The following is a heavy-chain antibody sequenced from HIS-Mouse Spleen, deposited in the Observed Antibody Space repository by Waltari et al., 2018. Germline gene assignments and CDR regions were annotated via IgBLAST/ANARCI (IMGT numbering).Heavy chain of an antibody. CDR1: GGSISSSSYY. CDR2: IYYSGST. V-gene: IGHV4-39*07. Sequence: QLQLQESGPGLVKPSETLSLTCTVSGGSISSSSYYWGWIRQPPGKGREWIGGIYYSGSTYYHPSLKSRVTISVDTSKNQFSLKLSSVTAADTAVYYCAREIPYSSSWYDWYFDLWGRGTLVTVSS. J-gene: IGHJ2*01. D-gene: IGHD6-13*01. CDR3: AREIPYSSSWYDWYFDL.